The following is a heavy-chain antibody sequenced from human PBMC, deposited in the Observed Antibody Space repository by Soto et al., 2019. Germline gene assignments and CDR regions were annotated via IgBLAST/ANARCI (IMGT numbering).Heavy chain of an antibody. CDR1: GFTFSSAA. Sequence: QILESGGSLVQPGGSLRLSCVAAGFTFSSAAMNWVRQAPGKGLEWVSIISDTGTRTHYADSVKGRFTISRDNSKNTLYLDMNCLRAEDTAVYYCAKSLDIHYKNWFDPWGQGTLVTVSS. J-gene: IGHJ5*02. CDR2: ISDTGTRT. D-gene: IGHD4-4*01. V-gene: IGHV3-23*01. CDR3: AKSLDIHYKNWFDP.